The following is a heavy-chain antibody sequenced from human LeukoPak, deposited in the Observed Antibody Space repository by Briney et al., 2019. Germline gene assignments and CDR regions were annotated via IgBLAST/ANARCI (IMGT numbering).Heavy chain of an antibody. J-gene: IGHJ4*02. CDR1: GFTFDDYA. CDR3: AKDSRGYSGYDSNFDY. Sequence: GGSLRLSCAASGFTFDDYAMHWVRQAPGKGLEWVSGISWNSGSIGYADSVKGRFTISRDNAKNSLYLQMNSLRAEDMALYYCAKDSRGYSGYDSNFDYWGQGTLVTVSS. D-gene: IGHD5-12*01. CDR2: ISWNSGSI. V-gene: IGHV3-9*03.